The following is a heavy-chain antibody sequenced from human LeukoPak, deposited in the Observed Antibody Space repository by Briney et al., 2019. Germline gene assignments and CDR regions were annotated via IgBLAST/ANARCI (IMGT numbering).Heavy chain of an antibody. CDR1: GGSITSSNW. CDR2: IYHGGST. CDR3: ARSRSENYYYGMDV. Sequence: SATLSLTCAVSGGSITSSNWWSWIRQPPGKRLEGIVEIYHGGSTNYNPSLKSRVTISVDKSKNQFSLKLRSVTAADTAVYYCARSRSENYYYGMDVWGKGATVTVSS. V-gene: IGHV4-4*02. J-gene: IGHJ6*04. D-gene: IGHD5-24*01.